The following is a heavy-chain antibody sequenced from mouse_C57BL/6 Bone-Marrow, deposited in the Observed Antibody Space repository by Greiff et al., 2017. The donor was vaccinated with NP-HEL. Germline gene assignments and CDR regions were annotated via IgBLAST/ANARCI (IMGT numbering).Heavy chain of an antibody. CDR3: TTDLFTTVLYWYFDV. CDR1: GFNIKDAY. CDR2: IDPENGDT. Sequence: EVQLQQSGAELVRPGASVKLSCTASGFNIKDAYMHWVKPRPEQGLEWIGWIDPENGDTEYASQFQGKATITAATSSNTAYLQLSSLTSEDTAVYYCTTDLFTTVLYWYFDVWGTGTTVTVSS. D-gene: IGHD1-1*01. V-gene: IGHV14-4*01. J-gene: IGHJ1*03.